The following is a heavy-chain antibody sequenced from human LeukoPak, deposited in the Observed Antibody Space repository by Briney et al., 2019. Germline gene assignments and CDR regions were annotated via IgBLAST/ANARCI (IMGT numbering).Heavy chain of an antibody. D-gene: IGHD2-15*01. CDR2: ISASSSYI. Sequence: GGSLRLSCAASGFTFSSYAMSWVRQAPGKGLEWVSSISASSSYIYYADSVKGRFTISRDNAKNSLYLQMNSLRAEDTAVYYCARVAYCSGGSCHSTPYYFDYWGQGTLVTVSS. CDR1: GFTFSSYA. V-gene: IGHV3-21*01. J-gene: IGHJ4*02. CDR3: ARVAYCSGGSCHSTPYYFDY.